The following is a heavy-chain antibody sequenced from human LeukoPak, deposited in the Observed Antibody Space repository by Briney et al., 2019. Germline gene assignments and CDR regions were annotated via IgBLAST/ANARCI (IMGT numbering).Heavy chain of an antibody. Sequence: GGSLRLSCAASGFIFSDYYMSWIRQAPGKGLEWVSYISSSGSTIYYADSVKGRFTISRDNAKNSLYLQMNSLRAEDTAVYYCARDLFSSNWFPNFDYWGQGALVTVSS. V-gene: IGHV3-11*01. CDR1: GFIFSDYY. CDR3: ARDLFSSNWFPNFDY. D-gene: IGHD6-13*01. CDR2: ISSSGSTI. J-gene: IGHJ4*02.